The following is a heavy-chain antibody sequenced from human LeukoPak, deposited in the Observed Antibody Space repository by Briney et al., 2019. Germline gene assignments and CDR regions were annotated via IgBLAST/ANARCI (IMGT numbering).Heavy chain of an antibody. D-gene: IGHD3-22*01. CDR2: IYYSGST. CDR1: GGSISSGGYY. V-gene: IGHV4-31*03. Sequence: SETLSLTCTVSGGSISSGGYYWSWIRQHPGKGLEWIGYIYYSGSTYYNPSLKSRVTISVDTSKYQFSLKLSFVTAADTAVYYCASMRFWLLQAGRQTGGNWFDPWGQGTLVTVSS. CDR3: ASMRFWLLQAGRQTGGNWFDP. J-gene: IGHJ5*02.